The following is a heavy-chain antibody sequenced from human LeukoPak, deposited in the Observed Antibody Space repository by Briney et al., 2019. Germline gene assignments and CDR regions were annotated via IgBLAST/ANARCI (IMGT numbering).Heavy chain of an antibody. J-gene: IGHJ4*02. CDR2: IYSGGST. CDR1: GFTFSSYS. V-gene: IGHV3-53*01. Sequence: GGSLRLSCAASGFTFSSYSMNWVRQAPGKGLGWVSVIYSGGSTYYADSVKGRFTISRDNSKNTLYLQMNSLRAEDTAVYYCARDTGYSSGFDYWGQGTLVTVSS. CDR3: ARDTGYSSGFDY. D-gene: IGHD6-19*01.